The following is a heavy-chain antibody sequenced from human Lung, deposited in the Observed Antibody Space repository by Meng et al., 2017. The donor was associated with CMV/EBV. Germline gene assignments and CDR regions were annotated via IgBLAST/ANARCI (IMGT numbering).Heavy chain of an antibody. Sequence: GGSXRLSCAASGLTVSNNYLTWVRQAPGKGLEWVSVFYSGGSTYYADSVKGRFTVSRDNSKNTLHLQMNSLRVEDTGIYYCARDMYWDQSYHGMDVWGRGTTVTVSS. CDR3: ARDMYWDQSYHGMDV. CDR1: GLTVSNNY. D-gene: IGHD1-26*01. J-gene: IGHJ6*02. V-gene: IGHV3-66*02. CDR2: FYSGGST.